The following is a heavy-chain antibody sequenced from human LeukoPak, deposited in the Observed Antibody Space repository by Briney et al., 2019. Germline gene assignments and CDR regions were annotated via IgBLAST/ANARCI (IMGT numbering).Heavy chain of an antibody. Sequence: GGSLRLSCAASGFTFSSYAMSWVRQAPGKGLEWVSAISGSGGSTYYADSVKGRFTISRDNSKSTLYLQMNSLRAEDTAVYYCAKSTPPYGDYLYYFDYWGQGTLVTVSS. CDR2: ISGSGGST. D-gene: IGHD4-17*01. J-gene: IGHJ4*02. CDR3: AKSTPPYGDYLYYFDY. V-gene: IGHV3-23*01. CDR1: GFTFSSYA.